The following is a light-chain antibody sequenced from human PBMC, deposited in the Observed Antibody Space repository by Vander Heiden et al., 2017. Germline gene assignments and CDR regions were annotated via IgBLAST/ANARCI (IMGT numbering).Light chain of an antibody. CDR1: QSITSY. Sequence: DIQMTQSPPSLSASVGDRVTITCRASQSITSYLNWYQQKPVKAPKLLICAASSFQSGVPSRFSGTRYGTDFTLTMSSRQREDIASYYCQESDNTAPTFQGASKA. CDR2: AAS. V-gene: IGKV1-39*01. J-gene: IGKJ4*01. CDR3: QESDNTAPT.